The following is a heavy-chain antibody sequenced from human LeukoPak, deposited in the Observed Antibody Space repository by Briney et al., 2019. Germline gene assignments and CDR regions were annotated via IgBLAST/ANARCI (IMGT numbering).Heavy chain of an antibody. D-gene: IGHD3-16*02. V-gene: IGHV4-59*01. J-gene: IGHJ4*02. Sequence: PSGTLSLTCTVSGGSISSYYWSWIRQPPGKGLEWIGYIYYSGSTNYNPSLKSRVTISVDTSKNQFSLKLSSVTAADTAVYYCARGTPSLFPSPLPGGVIDQPNDYWGQGTLVTVSS. CDR1: GGSISSYY. CDR3: ARGTPSLFPSPLPGGVIDQPNDY. CDR2: IYYSGST.